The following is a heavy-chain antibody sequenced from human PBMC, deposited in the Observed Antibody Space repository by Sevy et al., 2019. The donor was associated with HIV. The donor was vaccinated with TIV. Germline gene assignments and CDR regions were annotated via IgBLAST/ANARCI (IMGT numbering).Heavy chain of an antibody. J-gene: IGHJ1*01. CDR3: ALERLSSDVAEYFEN. Sequence: GGSLRLSCATSGFTFSSYSMHWVRQAPGKGLEWVATISYDGINKHYADSVKSGFTISRDNFKNSLSLQMNSLRAEDTAVYFCALERLSSDVAEYFENWGQGTLVTVSS. D-gene: IGHD1-1*01. V-gene: IGHV3-30-3*01. CDR2: ISYDGINK. CDR1: GFTFSSYS.